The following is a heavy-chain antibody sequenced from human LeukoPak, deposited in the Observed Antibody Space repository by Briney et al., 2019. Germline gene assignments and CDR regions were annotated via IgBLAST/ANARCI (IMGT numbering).Heavy chain of an antibody. CDR2: IYYSGST. V-gene: IGHV4-39*07. Sequence: SETLSLTCTVSGGSISSSGYYWGWIRQSPGKGLEWIGSIYYSGSTYYNPSLKSRATISVDTSKNQFSLKLRSVTAADTAVYYCAVLPPNYYDSSGFDYWGQGTLVTVSS. CDR3: AVLPPNYYDSSGFDY. J-gene: IGHJ4*02. D-gene: IGHD3-22*01. CDR1: GGSISSSGYY.